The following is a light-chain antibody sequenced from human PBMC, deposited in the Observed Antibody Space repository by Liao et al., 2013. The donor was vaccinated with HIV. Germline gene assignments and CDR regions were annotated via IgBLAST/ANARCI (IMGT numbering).Light chain of an antibody. CDR1: DIGSEP. Sequence: SYVLAQAPSVSVAPGETARIPCGGNDIGSEPVHWYQQKPGQAPVLVIYSNSDRASGIPARFSGSNSGNTATLTISRAQAGDEADYYCQVWDSSTLFGGGTKLTVL. V-gene: IGLV3-21*01. CDR2: SNS. CDR3: QVWDSSTL. J-gene: IGLJ2*01.